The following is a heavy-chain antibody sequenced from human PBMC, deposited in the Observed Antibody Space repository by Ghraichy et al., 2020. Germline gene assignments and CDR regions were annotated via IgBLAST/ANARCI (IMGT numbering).Heavy chain of an antibody. Sequence: ESLNISCVGSGFTFSGHSMNWVRQSPGRGLEWLSYITGSGRTISYADSVKGRFTISRDNAQNSLYLQMKSLRDEDTAVYYCARGATVVRFYYYDGMDVWGQGTTVTVSS. CDR3: ARGATVVRFYYYDGMDV. V-gene: IGHV3-48*02. D-gene: IGHD4-23*01. CDR1: GFTFSGHS. J-gene: IGHJ6*02. CDR2: ITGSGRTI.